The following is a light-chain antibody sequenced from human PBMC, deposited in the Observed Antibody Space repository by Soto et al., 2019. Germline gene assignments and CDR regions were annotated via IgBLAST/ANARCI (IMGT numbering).Light chain of an antibody. CDR1: SSNIGAGYD. J-gene: IGLJ1*01. CDR2: VNS. V-gene: IGLV1-40*01. Sequence: QSVLTQPPSVSGAPGQRVTISCTGSSSNIGAGYDVHWYQQLPGTAPKLLIYVNSNRPSGVPDRFSGSKSGTSASLAITGLQAEDEADYYCQSYDSSLSGWVFGTGTKVTVL. CDR3: QSYDSSLSGWV.